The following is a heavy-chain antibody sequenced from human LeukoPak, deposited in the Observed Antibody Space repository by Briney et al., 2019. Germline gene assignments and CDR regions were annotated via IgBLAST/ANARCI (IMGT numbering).Heavy chain of an antibody. V-gene: IGHV4-4*07. Sequence: SETLSLTCTVSGASITTYHRTWIRQSAGKGLEWIGRIFSSGTTDLNPSLQNRVALSLDTSQNQLSLRLTSMTAADTAIYYCAKKDGDFWGQGILVTVSS. CDR1: GASITTYH. D-gene: IGHD2-15*01. CDR3: AKKDGDF. J-gene: IGHJ4*02. CDR2: IFSSGTT.